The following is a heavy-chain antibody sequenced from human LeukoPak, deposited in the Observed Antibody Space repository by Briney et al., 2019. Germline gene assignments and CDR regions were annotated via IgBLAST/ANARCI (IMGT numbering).Heavy chain of an antibody. CDR2: IYPGDSDT. J-gene: IGHJ5*02. V-gene: IGHV5-51*01. D-gene: IGHD3-16*01. CDR3: ARPSYDQGEYWFDL. Sequence: GASLQISGKGSGSIFTSYWIGWVRQVPGKGLEWMWIIYPGDSDTRYSPSFQGQVTISVDKSISTAYLQWSSLKASDTAMYYCARPSYDQGEYWFDLWGQGTLVTVSS. CDR1: GSIFTSYW.